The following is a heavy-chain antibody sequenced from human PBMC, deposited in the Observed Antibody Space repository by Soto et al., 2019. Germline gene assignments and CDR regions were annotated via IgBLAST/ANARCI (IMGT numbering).Heavy chain of an antibody. Sequence: GGSLRLSCAASGFTFSSYGMHWVRQAPGKGLEWVAVIWYDGSNKYYADSVKGRFTISRDNSKNTLYLQMNSLRAEDTAVYYCARVDCSGGSCPYGMDVWGQGTTVTVSS. CDR3: ARVDCSGGSCPYGMDV. D-gene: IGHD2-15*01. CDR1: GFTFSSYG. V-gene: IGHV3-33*01. J-gene: IGHJ6*02. CDR2: IWYDGSNK.